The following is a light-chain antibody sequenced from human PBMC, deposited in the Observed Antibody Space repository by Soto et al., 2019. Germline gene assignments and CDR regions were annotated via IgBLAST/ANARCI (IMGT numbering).Light chain of an antibody. CDR1: QSLSSN. CDR2: GAS. J-gene: IGKJ1*01. V-gene: IGKV3-15*01. Sequence: EIVLTQSPGTLSLSPGERATLSCRASQSLSSNLAWYQQKPGQAPRLLIYGASTRATGIPARFSGSGSGTDFTLTISRLEPEDFAVYYCLQYDNSPRTFGQGTKVDIK. CDR3: LQYDNSPRT.